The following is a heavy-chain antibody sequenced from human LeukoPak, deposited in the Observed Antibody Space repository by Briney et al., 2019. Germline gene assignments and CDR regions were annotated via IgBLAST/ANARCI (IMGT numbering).Heavy chain of an antibody. D-gene: IGHD2-2*01. V-gene: IGHV3-74*01. J-gene: IGHJ6*03. Sequence: GGSLRLSCAASGFIFSNDLLHWVRQAPGKGLVCVLRVTSDGVTSYADSVKGRFTISRDNAKNSLYLQMNSLRAEDTAVYYCARGLEDCSSTSCYGEDYMDVWGKGTTVTVSS. CDR1: GFIFSNDL. CDR2: VTSDGVT. CDR3: ARGLEDCSSTSCYGEDYMDV.